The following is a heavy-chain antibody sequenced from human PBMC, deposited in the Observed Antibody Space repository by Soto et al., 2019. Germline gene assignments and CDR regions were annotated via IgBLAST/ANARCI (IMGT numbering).Heavy chain of an antibody. CDR1: VYTFSSYY. Sequence: ASVKVSCKASVYTFSSYYMNWVRKAPGQGLEWLGIINPSGGYTTYAQRFLGRVTMTSDTSTSTVHMELGSLTSEDTAVYYCARAQWASAEAGHVYRSWGQGTLVTVSS. CDR2: INPSGGYT. CDR3: ARAQWASAEAGHVYRS. J-gene: IGHJ5*02. D-gene: IGHD6-19*01. V-gene: IGHV1-46*01.